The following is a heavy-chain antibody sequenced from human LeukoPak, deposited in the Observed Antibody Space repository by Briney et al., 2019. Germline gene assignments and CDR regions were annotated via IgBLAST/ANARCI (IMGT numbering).Heavy chain of an antibody. D-gene: IGHD3-3*01. CDR3: AREAITIFGVVRTQTTTRPHRFDP. CDR1: GGSLSGYY. CDR2: IYTSEST. Sequence: SETLSLTCTVSGGSLSGYYWSWIRQTAGKGLEWIGRIYTSESTNYNPSLKSRVTMSVDTSKNQFSLKLSSVTAADTAVYYCAREAITIFGVVRTQTTTRPHRFDPWGQGTLVTVSS. J-gene: IGHJ5*02. V-gene: IGHV4-4*07.